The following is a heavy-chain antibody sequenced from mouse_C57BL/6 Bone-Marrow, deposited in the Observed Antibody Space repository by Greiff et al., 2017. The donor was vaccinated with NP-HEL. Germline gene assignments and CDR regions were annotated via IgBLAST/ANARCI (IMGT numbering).Heavy chain of an antibody. D-gene: IGHD1-1*01. V-gene: IGHV5-4*01. J-gene: IGHJ3*01. Sequence: EVKLVESGGGLVKPGGSLKLSCAASGFTFSSYAMSWVRQTPEKRLEWVATISDGGSYTYYPDNVKGRFTISRDNAKNNLYLQMSHLKSEDTAMYYCARDGLRGFAYWGQGTLVTVSA. CDR3: ARDGLRGFAY. CDR2: ISDGGSYT. CDR1: GFTFSSYA.